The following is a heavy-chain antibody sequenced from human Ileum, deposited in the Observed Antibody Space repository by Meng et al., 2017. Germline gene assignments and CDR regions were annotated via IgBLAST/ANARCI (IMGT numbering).Heavy chain of an antibody. CDR2: IFHRGTT. J-gene: IGHJ3*02. CDR3: ARAEVTVDDGALDI. D-gene: IGHD7-27*01. V-gene: IGHV4-59*02. CDR1: GGSASRYY. Sequence: SETLSLTCTVSGGSASRYYWSWIRQPPGTGLEWIGYIFHRGTTDYNPSLKSRLNISIDTSKNQFSLNLSSVSAADTAIYYCARAEVTVDDGALDIWGQGTMVTVSS.